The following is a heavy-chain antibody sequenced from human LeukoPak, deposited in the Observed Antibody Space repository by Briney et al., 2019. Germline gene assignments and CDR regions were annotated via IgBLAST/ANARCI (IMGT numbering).Heavy chain of an antibody. D-gene: IGHD3-10*01. Sequence: GASVKVSCKASGYTFTGYYMHWVRQAPGQGLEWMGWINPNSGGTNYAQKFQGRVTMTRDTSISTAYMELSRLRSDDTAVYYCARSFVLLWFGELSGYFDYWGQETLVTVSS. V-gene: IGHV1-2*02. CDR1: GYTFTGYY. CDR2: INPNSGGT. CDR3: ARSFVLLWFGELSGYFDY. J-gene: IGHJ4*02.